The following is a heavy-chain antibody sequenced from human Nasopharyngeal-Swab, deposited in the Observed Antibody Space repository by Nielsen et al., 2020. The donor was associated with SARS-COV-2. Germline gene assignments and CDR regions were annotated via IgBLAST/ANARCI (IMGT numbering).Heavy chain of an antibody. CDR2: ISYDGSNK. CDR3: ASLRADTPDFAY. CDR1: GFTFSSYG. V-gene: IGHV3-30*03. D-gene: IGHD2-15*01. J-gene: IGHJ4*02. Sequence: GESLKISCAASGFTFSSYGMHWVRQAPGKGLEWVAVISYDGSNKYYADSVKGRFTISRDNSKNTLYLQVKSLRADDTGVYYCASLRADTPDFAYLGQGTLVTVSS.